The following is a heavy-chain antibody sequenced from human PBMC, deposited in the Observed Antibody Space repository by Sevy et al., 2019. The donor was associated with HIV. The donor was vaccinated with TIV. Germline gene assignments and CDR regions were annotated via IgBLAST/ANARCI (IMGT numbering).Heavy chain of an antibody. J-gene: IGHJ1*01. D-gene: IGHD4-4*01. Sequence: GGSLRLSCAASGFTFSSFFMHWVRQAPGKGLEWVATISYAGSTEHYADSVKGRFTISRDNSKNALYLQMNSLRAEDTAVYYCALEGLSSNVAEYFQNWGQGTLVTVSS. CDR1: GFTFSSFF. CDR2: ISYAGSTE. V-gene: IGHV3-30-3*01. CDR3: ALEGLSSNVAEYFQN.